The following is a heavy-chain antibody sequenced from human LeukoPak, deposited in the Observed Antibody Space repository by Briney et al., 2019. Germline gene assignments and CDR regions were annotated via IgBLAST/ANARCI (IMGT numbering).Heavy chain of an antibody. J-gene: IGHJ4*02. D-gene: IGHD3-9*01. CDR1: GLTFSRYG. V-gene: IGHV3-30*18. CDR2: ISYDGNNK. Sequence: GGSLRLSCAASGLTFSRYGMHWVRQAPGKGLEWVALISYDGNNKYYADSVKGRFTISRDTSKNTLYLQMNSLRVEDTAVYFCAKDQRGDILTGSPFDYWGQGTLVTVSS. CDR3: AKDQRGDILTGSPFDY.